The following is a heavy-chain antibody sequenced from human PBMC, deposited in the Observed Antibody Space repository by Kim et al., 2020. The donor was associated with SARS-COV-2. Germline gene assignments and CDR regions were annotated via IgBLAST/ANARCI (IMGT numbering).Heavy chain of an antibody. CDR2: ISSNGGST. CDR1: GFTFSSYA. D-gene: IGHD2-2*01. V-gene: IGHV3-64*01. CDR3: ARDGFWEVPAAIYRVWY. Sequence: GGSLRLSCAASGFTFSSYAMHWVRQAPGKGLEYVSAISSNGGSTYYANSVKGRFTISRDNSKNTLYLQMGSLRAEDMAVYYCARDGFWEVPAAIYRVWY. J-gene: IGHJ2*01.